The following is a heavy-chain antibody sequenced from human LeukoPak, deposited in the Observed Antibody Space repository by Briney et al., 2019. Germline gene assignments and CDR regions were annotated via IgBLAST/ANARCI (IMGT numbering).Heavy chain of an antibody. CDR2: ISHDGSNK. Sequence: GGFLRLSCAASGFTFSSYAMHWVRQAPGKGLEWVAVISHDGSNKYYADSVKGRFTISRDNSKNTLYLQMNSLTAEDTAVYYCARGFVARPDYWGQGTLVTVSS. CDR1: GFTFSSYA. D-gene: IGHD6-6*01. V-gene: IGHV3-30-3*01. J-gene: IGHJ4*02. CDR3: ARGFVARPDY.